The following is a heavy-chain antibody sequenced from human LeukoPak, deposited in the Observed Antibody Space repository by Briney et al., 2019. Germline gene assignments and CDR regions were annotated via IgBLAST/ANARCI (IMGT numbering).Heavy chain of an antibody. D-gene: IGHD3-3*01. CDR2: IRSKANHYSP. CDR1: GFTFSGSA. Sequence: GGSLTLSCAAYGFTFSGSAMHWVRQASGKGLEWVGGIRSKANHYSPAYPASVTGWFTISRHDSKHTAYLHMNGLKSDDTSVYYCWSMFGVVPGDGAFDIWVEGRMVTVSS. V-gene: IGHV3-73*01. CDR3: WSMFGVVPGDGAFDI. J-gene: IGHJ3*02.